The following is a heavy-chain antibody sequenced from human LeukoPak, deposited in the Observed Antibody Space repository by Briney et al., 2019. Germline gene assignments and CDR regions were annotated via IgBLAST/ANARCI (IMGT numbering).Heavy chain of an antibody. CDR3: ATPYPREYCSSTTCYFNY. D-gene: IGHD2-2*01. J-gene: IGHJ4*02. V-gene: IGHV5-51*01. CDR1: YW. Sequence: YWIGWVRQMPGKGLEWMGIIYPGDSDTRYSPSFQGQVTISADKSISTAYLQWSSLKASDTAMYYCATPYPREYCSSTTCYFNYWGQGTLVTVSS. CDR2: IYPGDSDT.